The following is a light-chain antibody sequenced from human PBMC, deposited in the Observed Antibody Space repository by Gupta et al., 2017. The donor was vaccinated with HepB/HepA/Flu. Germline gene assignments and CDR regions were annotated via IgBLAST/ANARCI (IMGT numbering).Light chain of an antibody. V-gene: IGLV1-51*01. J-gene: IGLJ3*02. CDR1: TSNIGTNY. CDR3: GTWDARLNNWV. CDR2: DNR. Sequence: QSVLTQPPSVSAAPGQKVTISCSGSTSNIGTNYVSWYQHRPGTDPRLLIYDNRERPSGISDRFSAARSGTSATLGITGLQTGDEADYYCGTWDARLNNWVFGGGTKLTVL.